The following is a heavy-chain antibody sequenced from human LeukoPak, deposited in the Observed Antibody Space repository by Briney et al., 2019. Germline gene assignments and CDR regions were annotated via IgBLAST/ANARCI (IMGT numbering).Heavy chain of an antibody. V-gene: IGHV4-34*01. CDR3: ARVPYCSGGSCNYYYYYGMDV. CDR2: INHSGST. J-gene: IGHJ6*02. CDR1: GGSLSGYY. Sequence: PSETLSLTCAVYGGSLSGYYWSWIRQPPGTGLEWIGEINHSGSTNYNPSLKSRVTISVDTSKNQFSLKLSSVTAADTAVYYCARVPYCSGGSCNYYYYYGMDVWGQGTTVTVSS. D-gene: IGHD2-15*01.